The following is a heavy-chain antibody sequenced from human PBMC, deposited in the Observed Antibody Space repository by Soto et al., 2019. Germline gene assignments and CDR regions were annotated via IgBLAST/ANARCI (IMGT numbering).Heavy chain of an antibody. CDR2: IIPIFGTA. Sequence: QVQLVQSGAEVKKPGSSVKVSCKASGGTFSSYAISWVRHAPGHGLEWMGGIIPIFGTANYAQKLQGRVTITADESTSTAYMELRSLRSEDTAVYYCARGGHWNVRVKTYMDVWGQGTTVTVSS. CDR3: ARGGHWNVRVKTYMDV. J-gene: IGHJ6*02. D-gene: IGHD1-1*01. V-gene: IGHV1-69*01. CDR1: GGTFSSYA.